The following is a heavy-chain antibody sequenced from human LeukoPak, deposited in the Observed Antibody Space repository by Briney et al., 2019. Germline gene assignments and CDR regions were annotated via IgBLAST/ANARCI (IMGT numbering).Heavy chain of an antibody. CDR1: GFTFSSFD. CDR3: ARGPPRGKYYYMDV. Sequence: GGTLRLSCAASGFTFSSFDMHWVRQPTGQGLEWVSTIGTASDTYCPGSVEGRFTLSRDNAKNSLYLQMNSLTAGDTAVYYCARGPPRGKYYYMDVWGKGTTVTVSS. V-gene: IGHV3-13*01. CDR2: IGTASDT. J-gene: IGHJ6*03. D-gene: IGHD1-1*01.